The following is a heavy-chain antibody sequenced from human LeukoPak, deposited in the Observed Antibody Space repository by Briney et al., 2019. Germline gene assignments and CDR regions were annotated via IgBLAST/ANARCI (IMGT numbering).Heavy chain of an antibody. CDR3: AKDLGRERWLQEIDY. D-gene: IGHD5-24*01. V-gene: IGHV3-30*02. CDR2: TRYDGSNK. CDR1: GFTFSSYG. J-gene: IGHJ4*02. Sequence: GGSLRLSCAASGFTFSSYGMHWVRQAPGKGLEWVAFTRYDGSNKYYADSVKGRFTISRDNSKNTLYLQMNSLRAEDTAVYYCAKDLGRERWLQEIDYWGQGTLVTVSS.